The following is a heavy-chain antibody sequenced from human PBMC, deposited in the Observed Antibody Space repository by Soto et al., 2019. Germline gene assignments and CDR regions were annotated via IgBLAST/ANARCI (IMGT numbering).Heavy chain of an antibody. Sequence: QVQLVESGGGLVKPGGSLRLFCAASGFSFGDSYMSWIRQSAGKGLEWLSYISGGSSYTKYAESVEGRFIISRDYARRSLFLQVSGLRADDTAIYYCAKTRVADSGYYFDRWGQGTMVTVSS. D-gene: IGHD3-10*01. CDR2: ISGGSSYT. CDR3: AKTRVADSGYYFDR. J-gene: IGHJ4*02. V-gene: IGHV3-11*05. CDR1: GFSFGDSY.